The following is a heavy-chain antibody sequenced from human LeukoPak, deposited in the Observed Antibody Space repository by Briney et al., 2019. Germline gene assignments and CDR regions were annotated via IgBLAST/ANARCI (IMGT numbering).Heavy chain of an antibody. CDR3: ARVGYCSGGSCYSVPGDAFDI. V-gene: IGHV3-21*01. J-gene: IGHJ3*02. CDR2: ISSSSSYI. CDR1: GFTFSSYS. Sequence: PGGSLRLSCAASGFTFSSYSMNWVRQAPGKGLEWVSSISSSSSYIYYADSVKGRFTISRDNAKNSLYLQMNSLRAEDTAVYYCARVGYCSGGSCYSVPGDAFDIWGQGTMVTVSS. D-gene: IGHD2-15*01.